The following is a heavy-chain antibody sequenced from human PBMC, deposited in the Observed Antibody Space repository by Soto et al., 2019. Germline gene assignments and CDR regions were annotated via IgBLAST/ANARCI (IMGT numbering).Heavy chain of an antibody. V-gene: IGHV4-30-4*01. D-gene: IGHD3-9*01. CDR1: GASIISGEHY. CDR3: ARHSPDFDWLSQFDY. CDR2: IYYTGIT. J-gene: IGHJ4*02. Sequence: PSETLSLTCTVSGASIISGEHYWSWIRQAPGKGLKWIGLIYYTGITDYNPSLKSRVAISLDTSENQFSLRLSSVTAADTAVYYCARHSPDFDWLSQFDYWGQGTLVTVS.